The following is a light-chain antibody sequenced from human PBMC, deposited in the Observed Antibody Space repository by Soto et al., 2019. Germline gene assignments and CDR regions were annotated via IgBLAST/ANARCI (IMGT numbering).Light chain of an antibody. CDR1: SSNIGAGYD. V-gene: IGLV1-40*01. CDR2: GNN. J-gene: IGLJ3*02. Sequence: QSVLTQPPSVSGAPGQRVTISCSGGSSNIGAGYDVHWYQQLPETPPKLLIYGNNIRPSGVPDRFSGSKSGTSASLAITVLQAEDDADYYCHSYDRSLSGSVFGGGTKLPVL. CDR3: HSYDRSLSGSV.